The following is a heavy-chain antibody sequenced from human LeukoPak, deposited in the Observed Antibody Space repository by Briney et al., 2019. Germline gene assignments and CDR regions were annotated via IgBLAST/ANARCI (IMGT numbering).Heavy chain of an antibody. CDR1: GYSFTDYY. V-gene: IGHV1-69-2*01. D-gene: IGHD4/OR15-4a*01. Sequence: ASVKVSCKASGYSFTDYYMHWVQQAPGKGLEWMGQFDPDDGETRYAEKFQGRVTISADMSTKTSYLDVRGLRSEDTAVYCCARMSRVPRGWFDFWGQGTQVIVSS. CDR3: ARMSRVPRGWFDF. J-gene: IGHJ5*01. CDR2: FDPDDGET.